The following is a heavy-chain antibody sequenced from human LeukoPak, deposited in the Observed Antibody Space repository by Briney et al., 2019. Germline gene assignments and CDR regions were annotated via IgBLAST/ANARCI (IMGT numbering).Heavy chain of an antibody. J-gene: IGHJ5*02. Sequence: SGPTLVKPTQTLTLTCTFSGFSLSTSGVGVGWIRQPPGKALEWLALIYWNDDKRYSPSLKSRLTITKDTSKSQVVLTMTNMDPVDTATYYCAHRPWVSSRFDPWGQGTLVTVSS. CDR1: GFSLSTSGVG. CDR3: AHRPWVSSRFDP. D-gene: IGHD6-13*01. V-gene: IGHV2-5*01. CDR2: IYWNDDK.